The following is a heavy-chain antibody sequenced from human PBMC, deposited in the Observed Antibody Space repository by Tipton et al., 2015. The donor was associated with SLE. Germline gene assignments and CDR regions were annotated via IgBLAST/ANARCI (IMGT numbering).Heavy chain of an antibody. CDR1: GGTFSSYA. D-gene: IGHD3-10*01. V-gene: IGHV1-69*01. CDR2: IITILGTA. J-gene: IGHJ3*02. Sequence: QVQLVQSGAEVKKPGSSVKVSCKASGGTFSSYAINWVRQAPGQGREWMGGIITILGTANYAQKFKGRVTITADESTSTAYMELSSLRSEDTAVYYCARDLVRGSCAFDIWGQGTMVTVSS. CDR3: ARDLVRGSCAFDI.